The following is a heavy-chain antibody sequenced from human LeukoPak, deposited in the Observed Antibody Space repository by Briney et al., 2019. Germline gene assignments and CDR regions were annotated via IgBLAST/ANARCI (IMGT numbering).Heavy chain of an antibody. V-gene: IGHV1-69*06. CDR3: ARFSSGIFDH. CDR1: GGTFSSYA. CDR2: IIPIFGTA. J-gene: IGHJ4*02. Sequence: SVKVSCKASGGTFSSYAISWVRQAPGQGLEWMGGIIPIFGTANYAQKFQGRVTITADKSTSTAYMELSGLRSEDTAVYYCARFSSGIFDHWGQGTLVTVSS.